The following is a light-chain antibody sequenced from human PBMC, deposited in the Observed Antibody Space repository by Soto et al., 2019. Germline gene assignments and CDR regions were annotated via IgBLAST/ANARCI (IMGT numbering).Light chain of an antibody. V-gene: IGKV3D-20*02. J-gene: IGKJ1*01. Sequence: EIVLTQSPGTLYLSLGERATLSCRASQSVSGTYLAWYQQKPGQAPRLLIYDASNRAAGIPARFSGSGSGTDFTLTISSLDPEDFAVYYCHQRSSWWSFGQGTKVDIK. CDR3: HQRSSWWS. CDR2: DAS. CDR1: QSVSGTY.